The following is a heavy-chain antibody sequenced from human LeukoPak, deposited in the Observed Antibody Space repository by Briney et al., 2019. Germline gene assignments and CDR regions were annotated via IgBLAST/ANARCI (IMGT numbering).Heavy chain of an antibody. CDR2: IYYSGST. CDR3: ARPNSGSYRSFDY. V-gene: IGHV4-39*01. J-gene: IGHJ4*02. CDR1: GGSISSSSYY. D-gene: IGHD1-26*01. Sequence: SETLSLTCTVSGGSISSSSYYWGWIRQPPGKGLEWIGSIYYSGSTYYNPSLKSRVAISVDTSKNQFSLKLSSVTAADTAVYYCARPNSGSYRSFDYWGQGTLVTVSS.